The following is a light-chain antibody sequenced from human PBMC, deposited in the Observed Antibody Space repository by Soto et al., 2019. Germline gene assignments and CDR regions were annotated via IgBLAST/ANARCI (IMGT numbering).Light chain of an antibody. J-gene: IGKJ1*01. CDR3: QQYNYWPRT. CDR2: GAS. V-gene: IGKV3-15*01. CDR1: QSLSNN. Sequence: EIVMTQSPATLSVSPGERATLSCRASQSLSNNVAWYQQKPGQAPRLLLYGASTRATGIPARFSGSGSRTEFTLTISSLQSEDFAVYYCQQYNYWPRTFGQGTKVEIK.